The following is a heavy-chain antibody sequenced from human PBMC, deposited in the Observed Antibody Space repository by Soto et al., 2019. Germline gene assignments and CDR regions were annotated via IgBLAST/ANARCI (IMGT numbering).Heavy chain of an antibody. CDR3: AKTAVPATVTIYYGMDV. J-gene: IGHJ6*02. V-gene: IGHV3-43*01. Sequence: PGGSLRLSCAASGFTFDDYTMHWVRQAPGKGLEWVSLISWDGGSTYYADSVKGRFTIPRDNGKNSLYLQMNSLRTEDTALYYCAKTAVPATVTIYYGMDVWGQGTTVTVSS. D-gene: IGHD2-2*01. CDR2: ISWDGGST. CDR1: GFTFDDYT.